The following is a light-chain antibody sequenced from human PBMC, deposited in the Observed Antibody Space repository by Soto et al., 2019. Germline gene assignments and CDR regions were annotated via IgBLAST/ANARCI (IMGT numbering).Light chain of an antibody. CDR1: QSVFSS. V-gene: IGKV3-15*01. CDR3: QQYNNWIT. CDR2: AAS. J-gene: IGKJ5*01. Sequence: EIVLTQSPGTLSLSPGERATLSFRASQSVFSSLAWYQQKPGQAPRLLIYAASNRATGVPARFSGSWSGTEFTLTISSLQSEDFAVYYCQQYNNWITFGQGTRLEIK.